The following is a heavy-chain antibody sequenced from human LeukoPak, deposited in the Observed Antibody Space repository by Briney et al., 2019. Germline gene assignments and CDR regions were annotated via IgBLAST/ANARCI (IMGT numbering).Heavy chain of an antibody. CDR2: IKQDGSEK. V-gene: IGHV3-7*03. CDR1: RFPFSSYW. CDR3: ARDNPPDY. Sequence: GGSLRLSCVASRFPFSSYWMTWVRQAPGKGLEWVANIKQDGSEKSYVESVRGRFTISRDNAKNSLYLQLNSLRAEDTALYYCARDNPPDYWGQGTVVTVSS. J-gene: IGHJ4*02.